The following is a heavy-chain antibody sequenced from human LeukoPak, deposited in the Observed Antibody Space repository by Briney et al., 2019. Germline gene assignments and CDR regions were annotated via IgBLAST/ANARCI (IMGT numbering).Heavy chain of an antibody. CDR3: IREVTAN. Sequence: SGGSLRLSCTASGFTFGDYAMSCVRQAPGKWLGWVGFIRSKAYGGRTEYSAYVKGRFTISRDNSKSIAYLQMNSLKTEDTAVYYCIREVTANWGQGTLVTVSS. CDR1: GFTFGDYA. J-gene: IGHJ4*02. CDR2: IRSKAYGGRT. V-gene: IGHV3-49*04. D-gene: IGHD2-21*02.